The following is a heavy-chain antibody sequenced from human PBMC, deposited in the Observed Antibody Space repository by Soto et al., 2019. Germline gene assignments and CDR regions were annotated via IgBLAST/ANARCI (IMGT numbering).Heavy chain of an antibody. CDR3: AKDSHVGPWEAAGTL. CDR1: GFTFSSYA. D-gene: IGHD6-13*01. V-gene: IGHV3-23*01. Sequence: PGGSLRLSCAASGFTFSSYAMSWVRQAPGKGLEWVSAISGSGGSTYYADSVKGRFTISRDNSKNTLYLQMNSLRAEDTAVYYCAKDSHVGPWEAAGTLWGQGTLVTVSS. CDR2: ISGSGGST. J-gene: IGHJ4*02.